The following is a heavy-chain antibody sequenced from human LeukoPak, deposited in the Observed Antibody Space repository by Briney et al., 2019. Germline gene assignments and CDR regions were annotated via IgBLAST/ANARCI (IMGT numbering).Heavy chain of an antibody. Sequence: SETLSLTCAVSGGSISSYYWSWIRQPPGKGLEWIGYIYYSGSTNYNPSLKSRVTISVDTSKNQFSLKLSSVTAADTAVYYCARDCGGDCFDAFDIWGQGTMVTVSS. V-gene: IGHV4-59*01. CDR2: IYYSGST. J-gene: IGHJ3*02. D-gene: IGHD2-21*02. CDR1: GGSISSYY. CDR3: ARDCGGDCFDAFDI.